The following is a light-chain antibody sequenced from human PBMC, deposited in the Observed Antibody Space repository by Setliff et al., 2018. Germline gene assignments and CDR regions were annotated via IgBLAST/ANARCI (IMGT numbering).Light chain of an antibody. CDR3: SSYTITTAYV. J-gene: IGLJ1*01. CDR2: DVS. Sequence: QSVLTQPASVPGSLGQSITISCTGTSSDVGGYDHVSWYQQHPGKAPKLMIYDVSQRPSGVSNRFSGSKSGNTASLTISGLQAEDEADYYCSSYTITTAYVLGTGTKVT. CDR1: SSDVGGYDH. V-gene: IGLV2-14*01.